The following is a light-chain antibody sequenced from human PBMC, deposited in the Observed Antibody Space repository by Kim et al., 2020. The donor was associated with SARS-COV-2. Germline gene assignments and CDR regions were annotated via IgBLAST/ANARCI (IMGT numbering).Light chain of an antibody. CDR3: QVWDSIIDHWV. V-gene: IGLV3-21*04. J-gene: IGLJ3*02. CDR2: YDS. CDR1: NIADRS. Sequence: APGETATMTCNGNNIADRSVLWYQQKAGQAPVLAIYYDSDRSSGIPDRYSGSSSGDTATLTISRVEAGDEADYYCQVWDSIIDHWVFGGGTQLTVL.